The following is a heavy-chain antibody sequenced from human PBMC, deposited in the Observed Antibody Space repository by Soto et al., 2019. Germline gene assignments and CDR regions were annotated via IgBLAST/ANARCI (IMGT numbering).Heavy chain of an antibody. Sequence: GESLKISCKGSGYSFTSYWIGWVRQMPGKGLEWMGIIYPGDSDTRYSPSFQGQVTISADKSISTAYLQWSSLKASDTAMYYCARRGVWSSSSGDFDYWGQGTLVTVSS. J-gene: IGHJ4*02. CDR3: ARRGVWSSSSGDFDY. V-gene: IGHV5-51*01. CDR1: GYSFTSYW. CDR2: IYPGDSDT. D-gene: IGHD6-6*01.